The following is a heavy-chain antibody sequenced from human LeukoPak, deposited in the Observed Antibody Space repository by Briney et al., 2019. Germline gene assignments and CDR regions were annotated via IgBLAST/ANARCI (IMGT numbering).Heavy chain of an antibody. CDR2: IYTSGST. D-gene: IGHD2-2*01. CDR3: ARDPGGQLLHNWFDP. CDR1: GGSISSYY. J-gene: IGHJ5*02. Sequence: SETLSLTCTVSGGSISSYYWSWIRQPAGKGLEWIGRIYTSGSTNYNPSLKSRVTMSVDTSNNQFSLKLSSVTAADTAVYYCARDPGGQLLHNWFDPWGQGTLVTVSS. V-gene: IGHV4-4*07.